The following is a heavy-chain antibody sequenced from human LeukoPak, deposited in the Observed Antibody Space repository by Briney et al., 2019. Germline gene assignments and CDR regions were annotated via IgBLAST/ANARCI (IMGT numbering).Heavy chain of an antibody. Sequence: LETLSLTCAVSGGSISSNSYYWGWIRQPPGKGLEWIGSIYYSGSTYYNPSLKSRVTISVDTSKNQFSLKLSSVTAADTAVYYCARGWYYYDSSGYPRDAFDIWGQGTMVTVSS. J-gene: IGHJ3*02. CDR2: IYYSGST. D-gene: IGHD3-22*01. CDR1: GGSISSNSYY. CDR3: ARGWYYYDSSGYPRDAFDI. V-gene: IGHV4-39*07.